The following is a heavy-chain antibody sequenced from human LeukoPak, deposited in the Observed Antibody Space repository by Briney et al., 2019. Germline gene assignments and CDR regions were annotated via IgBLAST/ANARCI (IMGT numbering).Heavy chain of an antibody. J-gene: IGHJ4*02. CDR2: SRSKANSYAT. CDR3: ASARHAHCSSTSCPLDY. Sequence: PGGSLRPSCAASGFTFSGSAMHWVRQASGKGLEWVGRSRSKANSYATAYAASVKGRFTISRDDSKNTAYLQMNGLKTEDTAVYYCASARHAHCSSTSCPLDYWGQGTLVTVSS. CDR1: GFTFSGSA. V-gene: IGHV3-73*01. D-gene: IGHD2-2*01.